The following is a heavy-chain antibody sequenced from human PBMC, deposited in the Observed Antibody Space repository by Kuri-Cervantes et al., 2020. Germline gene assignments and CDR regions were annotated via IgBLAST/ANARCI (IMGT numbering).Heavy chain of an antibody. CDR3: ARELLYFDL. Sequence: GSLRLSCAVYGGSFSGYYWSWIRQPPGKGLEWIGEINHSGSTNYNPSLKSRVTISVDTSKNQFSLKLSSVTAADTAVYYCARELLYFDLWDRGTLVTVSS. CDR2: INHSGST. D-gene: IGHD1-26*01. J-gene: IGHJ2*01. V-gene: IGHV4-34*01. CDR1: GGSFSGYY.